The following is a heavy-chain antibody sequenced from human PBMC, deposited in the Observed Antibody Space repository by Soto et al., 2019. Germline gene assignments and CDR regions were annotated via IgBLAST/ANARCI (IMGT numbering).Heavy chain of an antibody. D-gene: IGHD5-12*01. CDR2: IRSKANSYAT. CDR3: ATTRRDGYNNYYYYYGMDV. Sequence: GGSLRLSCAASGFTFSGSAMHWVRQASGKGLEWVGRIRSKANSYATAYAASVKGRFTISRDDSKNTAYLQMNSLRAEDTAVYYCATTRRDGYNNYYYYYGMDVWGQGTTVTVSS. J-gene: IGHJ6*02. CDR1: GFTFSGSA. V-gene: IGHV3-73*01.